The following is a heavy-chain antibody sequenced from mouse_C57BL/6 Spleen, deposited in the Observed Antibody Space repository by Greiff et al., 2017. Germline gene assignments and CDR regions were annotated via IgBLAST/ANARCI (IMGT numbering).Heavy chain of an antibody. CDR3: ARWGMVTGDY. CDR1: GYAFTNYL. D-gene: IGHD2-13*01. V-gene: IGHV1-54*01. Sequence: QVQLQQSGAELVRPGTSVKVSCKASGYAFTNYLIEWVKQRPGQGLEWICVINPGSGGTNYNEKFKGKATLTADKSSSTAYMQLSSLTSEDSAVYFCARWGMVTGDYWGQGTTLTVSS. J-gene: IGHJ2*01. CDR2: INPGSGGT.